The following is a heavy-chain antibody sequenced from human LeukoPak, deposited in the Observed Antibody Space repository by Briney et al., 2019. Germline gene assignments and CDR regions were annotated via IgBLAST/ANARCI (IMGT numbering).Heavy chain of an antibody. D-gene: IGHD3-22*01. J-gene: IGHJ3*02. CDR1: GFTFSSYV. CDR2: ISYDGSNK. CDR3: ARVWSYYDSSGSPI. Sequence: GGSLRLSCAASGFTFSSYVMHWVRQAPGKGLEWVAVISYDGSNKYYADSVKGRFTISRDNAKNSLYLQMNSLRAEDTAVYYCARVWSYYDSSGSPIWGQGTMVTVSS. V-gene: IGHV3-30*04.